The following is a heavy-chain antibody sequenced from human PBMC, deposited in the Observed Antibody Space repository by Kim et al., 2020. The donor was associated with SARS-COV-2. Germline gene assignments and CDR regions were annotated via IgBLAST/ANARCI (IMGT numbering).Heavy chain of an antibody. V-gene: IGHV4-59*01. Sequence: NPSLKSRVTISVDTSKNQFSLKLSSVTAADTAVYYCAREGYSSGGPYFDYWGQGTLVTVSS. CDR3: AREGYSSGGPYFDY. J-gene: IGHJ4*02. D-gene: IGHD6-19*01.